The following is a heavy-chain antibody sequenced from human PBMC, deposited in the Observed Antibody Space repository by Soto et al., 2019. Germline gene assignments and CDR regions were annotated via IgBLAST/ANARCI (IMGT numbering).Heavy chain of an antibody. J-gene: IGHJ5*02. Sequence: ASVKVSCKASGYTFVDYCFSWVRQAPGQGLEWMGWSSPYNGNTHYVETFQGRVTMTTDTSTSTAFMELRTLTSDDTAVYYCARVPTPTHGDSNKNNFLDPWGQGTLVTVSS. D-gene: IGHD3-10*01. V-gene: IGHV1-18*04. CDR3: ARVPTPTHGDSNKNNFLDP. CDR2: SSPYNGNT. CDR1: GYTFVDYC.